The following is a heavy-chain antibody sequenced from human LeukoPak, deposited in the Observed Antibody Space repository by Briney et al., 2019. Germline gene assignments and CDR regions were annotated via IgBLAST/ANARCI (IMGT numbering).Heavy chain of an antibody. V-gene: IGHV3-21*01. D-gene: IGHD2-8*01. J-gene: IGHJ4*02. Sequence: PAGSLRLSCAASGFTFSSYSMNWVRQGPGKGLEWVSSISCNSIYIYYPYPVKGRFTISRDNAKNSLFLQMNSLRAEETAVYYCAREGGSTKYHFDYWGQGTLVTVSS. CDR2: ISCNSIYI. CDR1: GFTFSSYS. CDR3: AREGGSTKYHFDY.